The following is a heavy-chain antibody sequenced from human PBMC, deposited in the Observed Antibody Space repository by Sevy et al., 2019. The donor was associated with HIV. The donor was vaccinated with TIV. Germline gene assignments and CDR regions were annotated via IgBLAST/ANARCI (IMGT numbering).Heavy chain of an antibody. CDR3: AREGRGYTYGRPEFDY. CDR1: GGSISSSNYY. J-gene: IGHJ4*02. Sequence: SETLSLTCNVSGGSISSSNYYWGWLRQPPGKGLEWIGSMYYSGATFYNPSLKNRVTISGDRSKNHYFLKLTSVTAADTAVYYCAREGRGYTYGRPEFDYWGQGTLVTVSS. V-gene: IGHV4-39*02. D-gene: IGHD5-18*01. CDR2: MYYSGAT.